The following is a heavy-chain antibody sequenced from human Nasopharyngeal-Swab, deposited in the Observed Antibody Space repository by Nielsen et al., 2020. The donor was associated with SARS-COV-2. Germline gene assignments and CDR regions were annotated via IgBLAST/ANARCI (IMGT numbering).Heavy chain of an antibody. CDR3: VRGTVVGGKRFDY. CDR2: ISYRGGA. D-gene: IGHD4-23*01. V-gene: IGHV4-59*01. J-gene: IGHJ4*02. Sequence: SETLSLTCTVSGGSISGYYWSWIRQPPGEGLEWIGYISYRGGAYYNPSLKSRVSISVDTSKNQFSLRLSSVTAADTAVYYCVRGTVVGGKRFDYWGQGTLVAVSS. CDR1: GGSISGYY.